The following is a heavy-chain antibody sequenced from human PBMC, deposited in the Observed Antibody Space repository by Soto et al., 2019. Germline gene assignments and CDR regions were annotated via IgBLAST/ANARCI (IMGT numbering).Heavy chain of an antibody. Sequence: QVQLQQWGAGLLKPSETLSLTCAVYGGSFSGYYWTWIRQPPRTGLEWIGEINHSGSTNYNPSLKSRVTISVDTSKNQFSLKLTAVTAAGAAVYYCARDKICGLFAYGGQGTLVTVSS. CDR2: INHSGST. CDR1: GGSFSGYY. J-gene: IGHJ4*02. D-gene: IGHD2-21*01. CDR3: ARDKICGLFAY. V-gene: IGHV4-34*01.